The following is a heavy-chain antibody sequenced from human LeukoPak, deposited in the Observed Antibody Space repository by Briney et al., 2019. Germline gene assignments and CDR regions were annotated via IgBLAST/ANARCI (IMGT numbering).Heavy chain of an antibody. D-gene: IGHD5-18*01. CDR1: GGSISSYY. V-gene: IGHV4-59*12. Sequence: SETLSLTCTVSGGSISSYYWSWIRQPPGKGLEWIGYIYYSGSTNYNPSLKSRVTISVDTSKNQFSLNLSSVTAADTAVYYCAREADTAMVAYFDYWGQGTLVTVSS. CDR3: AREADTAMVAYFDY. CDR2: IYYSGST. J-gene: IGHJ4*02.